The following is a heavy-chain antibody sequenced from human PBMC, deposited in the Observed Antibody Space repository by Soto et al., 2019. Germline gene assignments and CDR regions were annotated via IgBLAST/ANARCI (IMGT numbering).Heavy chain of an antibody. CDR2: IYYSGST. J-gene: IGHJ4*02. CDR1: GGSVSSGSYY. CDR3: AREYSSSSSFDY. D-gene: IGHD6-6*01. Sequence: KTXGTLSLTCTVSGGSVSSGSYYWSWIRQPPGKGLEWIGYIYYSGSTNYNPSLKSRVTISVDTSKNQFSLKLSSVTAADTAVYYCAREYSSSSSFDYWGQGTLVTVSS. V-gene: IGHV4-61*01.